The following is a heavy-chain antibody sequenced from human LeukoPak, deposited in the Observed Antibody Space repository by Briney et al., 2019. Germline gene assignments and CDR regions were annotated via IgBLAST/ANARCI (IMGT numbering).Heavy chain of an antibody. J-gene: IGHJ4*02. CDR1: GFTFSSYA. CDR3: AKDQRGHSSGTFDY. Sequence: GGSLRLSCAASGFTFSSYAMSWVRQAPGKGLEWVSAISGSGGSTYSADSVKGRFTISRDNSKNTLYLQMNSLRAEDTAVYYCAKDQRGHSSGTFDYWGQGTLVTVAS. V-gene: IGHV3-23*01. D-gene: IGHD5-18*01. CDR2: ISGSGGST.